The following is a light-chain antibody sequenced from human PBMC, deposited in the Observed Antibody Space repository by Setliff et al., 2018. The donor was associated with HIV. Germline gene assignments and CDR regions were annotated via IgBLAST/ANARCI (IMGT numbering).Light chain of an antibody. CDR1: SSDVGGYNY. CDR2: DVS. J-gene: IGLJ1*01. CDR3: SSYTTSTTFV. Sequence: QSALTQPASVSGSPGQSITISCTGTSSDVGGYNYVSWYQQHPGKAPKLMIYDVSERPSGVSNRFSGSESGNTASLTISGLQAEDEADYYCSSYTTSTTFVFGTGTKVT. V-gene: IGLV2-14*01.